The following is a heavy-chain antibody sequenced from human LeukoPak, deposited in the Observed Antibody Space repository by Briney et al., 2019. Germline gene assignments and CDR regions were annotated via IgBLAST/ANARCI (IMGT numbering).Heavy chain of an antibody. J-gene: IGHJ4*02. D-gene: IGHD3-9*01. V-gene: IGHV3-74*01. Sequence: GGSLRLSCVGSGFTFSSYWMTWVRQAPGKGLVWVSLIDGDGTNTDYADSVRGRFTISRDNGKNTLYVQMNSLRAEDTAVYYCARAGPDWRIDYWGQGSLVTVSS. CDR1: GFTFSSYW. CDR2: IDGDGTNT. CDR3: ARAGPDWRIDY.